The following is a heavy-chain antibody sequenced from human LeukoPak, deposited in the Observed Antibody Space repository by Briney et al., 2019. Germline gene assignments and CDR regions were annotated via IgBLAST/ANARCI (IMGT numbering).Heavy chain of an antibody. CDR1: GYSFTSYW. CDR2: IYPGDSDT. CDR3: ARSFLYCSSTSCYGARAFDI. V-gene: IGHV5-51*01. J-gene: IGHJ3*02. D-gene: IGHD2-2*01. Sequence: GESLKLSCKGSGYSFTSYWIGWVRQMPGKGLEWMGIIYPGDSDTRYSPSFQGQVTISADKFISTAYLQWSSLKASDTAMYYCARSFLYCSSTSCYGARAFDIWGQGTMVTVSS.